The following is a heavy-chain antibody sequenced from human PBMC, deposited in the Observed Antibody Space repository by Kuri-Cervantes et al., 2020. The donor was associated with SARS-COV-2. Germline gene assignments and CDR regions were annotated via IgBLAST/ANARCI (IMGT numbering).Heavy chain of an antibody. J-gene: IGHJ3*02. CDR1: GYIFTNYA. CDR3: ARDRGSQWLAFYDAFDI. V-gene: IGHV1-3*01. Sequence: ASVKVSCKASGYIFTNYALHWVRQAPGQRLEWMGWINAVNGNTKYSQKFQGRVTITKDTSASTAYMELSSLRSEDTALYYCARDRGSQWLAFYDAFDIWVQGTMVTVSS. D-gene: IGHD6-19*01. CDR2: INAVNGNT.